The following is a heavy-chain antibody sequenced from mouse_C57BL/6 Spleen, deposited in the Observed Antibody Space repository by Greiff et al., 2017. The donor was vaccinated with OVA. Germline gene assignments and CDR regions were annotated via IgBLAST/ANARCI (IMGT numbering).Heavy chain of an antibody. J-gene: IGHJ4*01. D-gene: IGHD2-12*01. V-gene: IGHV1-64*01. CDR1: GYTFTSYW. Sequence: HVQLQQPGAELVKPGASVKLSCKASGYTFTSYWMHWVKQRPGQGLEWIGMIHPNSGSTNYNEKFKSKATLTVDKSSSTAYMQLSSLTSEDSAVYYCARSERLHAMDYWGQGTSVTVSS. CDR2: IHPNSGST. CDR3: ARSERLHAMDY.